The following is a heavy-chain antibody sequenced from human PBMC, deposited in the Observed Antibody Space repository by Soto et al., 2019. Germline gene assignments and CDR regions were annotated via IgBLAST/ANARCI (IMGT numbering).Heavy chain of an antibody. CDR1: GFTFSSYA. CDR3: ATDYPDYFDY. Sequence: QVQLVESGGGVVQPGRSLRLSCAASGFTFSSYAMHWVRQAPGKGLEWVAVISYDGSNKYYADSVKGRFTISRDNSKNTLYLQMNSLRAEDTAVYYCATDYPDYFDYWGQGTLVTVSS. V-gene: IGHV3-30*03. J-gene: IGHJ4*02. D-gene: IGHD4-17*01. CDR2: ISYDGSNK.